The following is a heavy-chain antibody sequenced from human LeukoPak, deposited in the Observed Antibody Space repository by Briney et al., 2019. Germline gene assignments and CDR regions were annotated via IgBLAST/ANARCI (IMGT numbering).Heavy chain of an antibody. J-gene: IGHJ4*02. D-gene: IGHD2-8*01. CDR3: ARDRIFYF. CDR1: GFTFSSYE. V-gene: IGHV3-48*01. Sequence: GGSLRLSCAASGFTFSSYEMNWVRQAPGKGLEWVYYIDSSSSTIYYANSVKGRFTISRDNSKNTLYLQMNSLRAEDTAVYYCARDRIFYFWGQGTLVTVSS. CDR2: IDSSSSTI.